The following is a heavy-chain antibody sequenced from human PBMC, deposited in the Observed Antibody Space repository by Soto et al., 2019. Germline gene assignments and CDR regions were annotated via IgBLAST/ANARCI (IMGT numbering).Heavy chain of an antibody. Sequence: QVQLVESGGGVVQPGRSPRLSCAASGFTFSSYAMHWVRQAPGKGLEWVAVISYDGGNKYYADSVKGRFTISRDNSKNTLYLQMNSLRAEDTAVYYCASEQLAVLRGVLDYWGQGTLVTVSS. CDR3: ASEQLAVLRGVLDY. D-gene: IGHD1-1*01. CDR1: GFTFSSYA. CDR2: ISYDGGNK. J-gene: IGHJ4*02. V-gene: IGHV3-30-3*01.